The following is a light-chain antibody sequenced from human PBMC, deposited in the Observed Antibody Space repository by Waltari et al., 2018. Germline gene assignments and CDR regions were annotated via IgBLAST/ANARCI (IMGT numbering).Light chain of an antibody. CDR1: QGISSY. Sequence: DIQMTQSPSSLSASVGDTVTITCRASQGISSYLAWYQQKPGKAPKPLIYYASNLESGVPSRFIGSGSGTEFTLTISSLQPEDFATYYCQQYNSAPFTFGPGTKLDIK. CDR2: YAS. J-gene: IGKJ3*01. V-gene: IGKV1-16*01. CDR3: QQYNSAPFT.